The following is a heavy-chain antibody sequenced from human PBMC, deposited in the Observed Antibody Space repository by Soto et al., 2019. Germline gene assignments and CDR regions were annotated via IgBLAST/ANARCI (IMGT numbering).Heavy chain of an antibody. J-gene: IGHJ5*02. CDR2: IENDGSRK. Sequence: GGSLRLSXAASGITLSGYWMHWVRQAPGKGLVWVARIENDGSRKFYADSVKGRFTISRDNAKNTLYLEMNNLRVDDTAVYYCTRSDWFDPWGQGTLVTVSS. CDR1: GITLSGYW. V-gene: IGHV3-74*01. CDR3: TRSDWFDP.